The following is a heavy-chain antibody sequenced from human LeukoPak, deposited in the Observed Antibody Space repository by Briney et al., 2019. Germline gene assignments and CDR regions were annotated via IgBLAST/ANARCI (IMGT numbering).Heavy chain of an antibody. CDR1: GFTFTDYY. D-gene: IGHD1-14*01. Sequence: ASVKVSCKASGFTFTDYYLHWVRQAPGQGLEWMGRIILNSGATNYAQKFQGRVTLTRDTSISTAYMELSRQTSDDTAVYYCATDGGNHNFDYWGQGTLVTVSS. V-gene: IGHV1-2*06. CDR2: IILNSGAT. CDR3: ATDGGNHNFDY. J-gene: IGHJ4*02.